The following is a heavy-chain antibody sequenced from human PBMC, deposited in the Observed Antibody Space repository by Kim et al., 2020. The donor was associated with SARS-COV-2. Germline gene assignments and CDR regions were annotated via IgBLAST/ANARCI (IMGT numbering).Heavy chain of an antibody. V-gene: IGHV3-30*18. J-gene: IGHJ5*02. Sequence: GGSLRLSCAASGFTFSSYDIHWVRQAPGKGLEWVAGISYDGSNKYYADSVKGRFTISRDNSKNILYLHMNSLTAEDTAVYYCAKELVRGAPRNWFDPWGQGTLVTVSS. CDR3: AKELVRGAPRNWFDP. CDR2: ISYDGSNK. CDR1: GFTFSSYD. D-gene: IGHD3-10*01.